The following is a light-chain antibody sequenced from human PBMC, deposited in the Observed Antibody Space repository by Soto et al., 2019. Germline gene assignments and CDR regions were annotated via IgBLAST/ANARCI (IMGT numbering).Light chain of an antibody. CDR1: SSHVGGSNH. V-gene: IGLV2-14*01. CDR3: NSQTTSGIRV. CDR2: EVS. Sequence: QSVLTQPASVSGAPGQTITISCTETSSHVGGSNHVSWYQHHPGKAPILIIYEVSYRPSGVSNRFSASKSGYTASLTISGLQAEDEADYYCNSQTTSGIRVFGTGTKVTVL. J-gene: IGLJ1*01.